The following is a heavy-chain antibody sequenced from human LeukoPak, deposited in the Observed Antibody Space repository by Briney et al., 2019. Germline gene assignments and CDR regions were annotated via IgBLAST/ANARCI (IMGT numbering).Heavy chain of an antibody. CDR2: ISYDGSNK. V-gene: IGHV3-30*04. Sequence: GGSLRLSCAAPGFTFSSYAMHWVRQAPGKGLEWVAVISYDGSNKYYADSVKGRFTISRDNSKNTLYLQMNSLRAEDTAVYYCARPTTVTTVFDPWGQGTLVTVSS. D-gene: IGHD4-17*01. J-gene: IGHJ5*02. CDR3: ARPTTVTTVFDP. CDR1: GFTFSSYA.